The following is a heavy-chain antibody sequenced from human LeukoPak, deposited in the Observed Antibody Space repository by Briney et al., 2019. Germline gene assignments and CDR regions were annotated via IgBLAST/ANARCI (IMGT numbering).Heavy chain of an antibody. CDR3: AKGLWYYYDSSGYVDY. J-gene: IGHJ4*02. CDR1: GFTFSSYG. D-gene: IGHD3-22*01. CDR2: ISYDGSNK. Sequence: GGSLRLSCAASGFTFSSYGMHWVRQAPGKGLVWVALISYDGSNKYYADSVKGRFTISRDNSKNTLYLQMYSLRAEDTAVYYCAKGLWYYYDSSGYVDYWGQGTLVTVSS. V-gene: IGHV3-30*18.